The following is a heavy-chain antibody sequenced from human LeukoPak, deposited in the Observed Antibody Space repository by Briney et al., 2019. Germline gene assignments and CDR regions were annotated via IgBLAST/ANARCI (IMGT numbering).Heavy chain of an antibody. J-gene: IGHJ6*03. Sequence: ASVKVSCKASGYTFTGYYMHWVRQAPGQGLEWMGWINPNSGGTNYAQKFQGRVTMTRDTSISTAYMELSRLQSDDTAVYYCARGVSGAYYYYYMDVWGKGTTVTVSS. CDR1: GYTFTGYY. V-gene: IGHV1-2*02. CDR3: ARGVSGAYYYYYMDV. D-gene: IGHD5/OR15-5a*01. CDR2: INPNSGGT.